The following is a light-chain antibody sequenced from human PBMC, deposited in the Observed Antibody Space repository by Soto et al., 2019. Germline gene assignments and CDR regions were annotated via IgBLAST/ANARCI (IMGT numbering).Light chain of an antibody. CDR1: QSVFSS. CDR3: QQSYNWPWT. CDR2: GSA. Sequence: IVMTQSPATLSVSPWERATLSCRASQSVFSSLAWYQQRPGQAPRLLIYGSATRATGIPDRFSGSGSGTEFTLTISSLQSEDSAVYYCQQSYNWPWTFGQGTKVDIK. V-gene: IGKV3-15*01. J-gene: IGKJ1*01.